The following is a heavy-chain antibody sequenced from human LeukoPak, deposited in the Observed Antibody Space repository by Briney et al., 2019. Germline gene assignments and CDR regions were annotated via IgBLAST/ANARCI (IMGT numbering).Heavy chain of an antibody. D-gene: IGHD3-3*01. V-gene: IGHV1-24*01. Sequence: ASVKVSCKVSRYTLTELSINWVRQAPGTGLEWMGGFDPEDVETIYAQQFQGRVTMTEDTSTDTAYMELSSLRTEDTAVYYCATSFWSGYPRNWFDPWGQGTLVTVSS. CDR1: RYTLTELS. CDR2: FDPEDVET. J-gene: IGHJ5*02. CDR3: ATSFWSGYPRNWFDP.